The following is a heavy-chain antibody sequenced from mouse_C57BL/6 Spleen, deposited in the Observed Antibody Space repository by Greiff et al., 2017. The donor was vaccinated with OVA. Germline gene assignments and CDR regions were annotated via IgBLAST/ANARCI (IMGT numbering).Heavy chain of an antibody. Sequence: VQLKESGPELVKPGASVKMSCKASGYTFTDYNMHWVKQSHGKSLEWIGYINPNNGGTSYNQKFKGKATLTVNKSSSTAYMELRSLTSEDSAVYYCAPLTTVGDYWGQGTTLTVSS. CDR1: GYTFTDYN. CDR3: APLTTVGDY. D-gene: IGHD1-1*01. J-gene: IGHJ2*01. CDR2: INPNNGGT. V-gene: IGHV1-22*01.